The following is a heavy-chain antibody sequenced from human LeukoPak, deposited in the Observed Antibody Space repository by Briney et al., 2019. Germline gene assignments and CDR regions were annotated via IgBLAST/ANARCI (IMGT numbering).Heavy chain of an antibody. CDR2: IRYDGSNR. CDR1: GFTFSSYG. V-gene: IGHV3-30*02. Sequence: GSLRLSCAASGFTFSSYGMHWVRQAPGKGLEWVAFIRYDGSNRYYADSVKGRFTISRDNSKNYLYLQMNSLRAEDTALYYCAKGTSSWHEFDSWGQGTLVTVSS. D-gene: IGHD6-13*01. CDR3: AKGTSSWHEFDS. J-gene: IGHJ4*02.